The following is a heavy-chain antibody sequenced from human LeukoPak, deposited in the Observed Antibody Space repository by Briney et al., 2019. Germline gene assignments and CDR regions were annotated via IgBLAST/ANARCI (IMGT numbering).Heavy chain of an antibody. D-gene: IGHD1-1*01. Sequence: SETLSLTCTVSGGSISNNNYYWAWIRQPPGKGLECIGSIYYSGRPYYTPSLKSRVTISVDTSKNQFSLRLSSVTAADTAVYYCATWRTAKTGFDYWGQGTLVTVSS. CDR1: GGSISNNNYY. V-gene: IGHV4-39*01. CDR3: ATWRTAKTGFDY. CDR2: IYYSGRP. J-gene: IGHJ4*02.